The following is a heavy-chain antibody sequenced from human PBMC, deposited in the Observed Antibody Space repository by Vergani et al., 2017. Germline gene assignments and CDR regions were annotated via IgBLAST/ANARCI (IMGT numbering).Heavy chain of an antibody. CDR3: ARGYYYDSSGYYYHAFDI. Sequence: GGSISSYYWSWIRQPPGKGLEWIGYIYYSGSTNYNPSLKSRVTISVDTSKNQFSLKLSSVTAADTAVYYCARGYYYDSSGYYYHAFDIWGQGTMVTVSS. D-gene: IGHD3-22*01. CDR1: GGSISSYY. J-gene: IGHJ3*02. V-gene: IGHV4-59*01. CDR2: IYYSGST.